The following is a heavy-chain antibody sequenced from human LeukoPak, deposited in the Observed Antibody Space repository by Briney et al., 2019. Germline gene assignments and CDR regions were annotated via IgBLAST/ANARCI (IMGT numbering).Heavy chain of an antibody. CDR2: IIPIFGTA. J-gene: IGHJ4*02. CDR3: AVNDVDTAMVLHFDY. CDR1: GGTFSSYA. Sequence: GASVKVSCKASGGTFSSYAISWVRQAPGQGLEWMGGIIPIFGTANYAQKFQGRVTITADESTSTAYMELSSLRSEDTAVYYCAVNDVDTAMVLHFDYWGQGTLVTVSS. D-gene: IGHD5-18*01. V-gene: IGHV1-69*13.